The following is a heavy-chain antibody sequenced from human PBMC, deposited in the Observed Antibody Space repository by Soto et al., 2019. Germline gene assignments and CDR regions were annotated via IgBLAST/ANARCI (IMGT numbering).Heavy chain of an antibody. CDR2: IPHTGST. Sequence: LSLTCAVSGGSITSGNSYSWSWIRQPPGKGLEWIGSIPHTGSTSYNPSLKSRLTMSVDKSKNQFSLRLSSVTAADMAVYYCARAVAPYFGTWFDPWGQG. CDR1: GGSITSGNSYS. D-gene: IGHD3-10*01. V-gene: IGHV4-30-2*01. J-gene: IGHJ5*02. CDR3: ARAVAPYFGTWFDP.